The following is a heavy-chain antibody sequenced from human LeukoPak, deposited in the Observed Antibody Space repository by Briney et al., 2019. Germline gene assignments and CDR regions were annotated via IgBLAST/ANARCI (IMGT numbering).Heavy chain of an antibody. CDR1: GESVSGYY. Sequence: SETLSLTCAVYGESVSGYYWSWIRQPPGKGLERIGEINHSGTTNYNPSLKSRVTISIDTSKNQFSLRLSSVTAADTGVYYCANSRGYSKRLWYYYMHVWGKGTTVTVSS. J-gene: IGHJ6*03. CDR2: INHSGTT. V-gene: IGHV4-34*01. D-gene: IGHD6-13*01. CDR3: ANSRGYSKRLWYYYMHV.